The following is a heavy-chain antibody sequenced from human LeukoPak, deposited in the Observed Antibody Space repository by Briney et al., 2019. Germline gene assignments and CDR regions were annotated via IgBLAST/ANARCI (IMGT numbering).Heavy chain of an antibody. V-gene: IGHV4-39*01. Sequence: KPSETLSLTCTVSGGSISSSSYYWGWIRQPPGKGLEWIGSIYYSGSTYYNPSLKGRVTISVDTSKNQFSLKLSSVTAADTAVYYCAGTDYCSSTSCYLGSWFDPWGQGTLVTVSS. J-gene: IGHJ5*02. CDR2: IYYSGST. D-gene: IGHD2-2*01. CDR3: AGTDYCSSTSCYLGSWFDP. CDR1: GGSISSSSYY.